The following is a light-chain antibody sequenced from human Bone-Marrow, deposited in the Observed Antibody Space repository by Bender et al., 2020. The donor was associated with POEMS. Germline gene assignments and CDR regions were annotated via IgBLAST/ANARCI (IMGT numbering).Light chain of an antibody. CDR2: QSF. CDR1: KLGYKS. Sequence: SYELTQPPSVSVSPGQTASITCSGDKLGYKSPGWYQQKPGQSPVLVIYQSFKRPSGIPERFSGSSSGTTVTLTISGVQAEDEADYYCQSADSALTVVFGGGTKLTVL. J-gene: IGLJ2*01. V-gene: IGLV3-25*03. CDR3: QSADSALTVV.